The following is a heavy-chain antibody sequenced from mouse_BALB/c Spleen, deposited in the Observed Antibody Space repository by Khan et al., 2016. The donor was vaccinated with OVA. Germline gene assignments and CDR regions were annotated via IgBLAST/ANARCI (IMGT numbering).Heavy chain of an antibody. CDR2: INPHIGET. Sequence: EVQLQQSGPELVKPGASVKISCKASGYSFTGYFMHWVMQSHGKSLEWIGRINPHIGETLYNQKFKDKATLTVDESSSTAHMELRSLASEDSAVYCCARIYGSDFDYWGQGTTLTVSS. CDR1: GYSFTGYF. J-gene: IGHJ2*01. CDR3: ARIYGSDFDY. V-gene: IGHV1-20*02. D-gene: IGHD1-1*01.